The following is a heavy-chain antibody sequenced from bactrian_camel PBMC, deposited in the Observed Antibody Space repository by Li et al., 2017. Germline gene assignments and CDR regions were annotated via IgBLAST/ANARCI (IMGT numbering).Heavy chain of an antibody. CDR2: INSDGTS. J-gene: IGHJ4*01. Sequence: VQLVESGGASVQPGGSLTPSCAVSGLSISSPCMGWFRQAPGTEREGVAGINSDGTSSYADSVKGRFTISSDNAKMTVTLEMNSLKPEDTAMYYCAAPYFGYWGQGTQVTVS. CDR3: AAPYFGY. V-gene: IGHV3S10*01. CDR1: GLSISSPC.